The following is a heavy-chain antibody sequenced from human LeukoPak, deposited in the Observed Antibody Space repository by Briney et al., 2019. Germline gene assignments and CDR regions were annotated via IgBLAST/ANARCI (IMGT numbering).Heavy chain of an antibody. J-gene: IGHJ4*02. V-gene: IGHV3-23*01. CDR1: RFTFRSYA. Sequence: PGGSLRLSCAASRFTFRSYAMSWVRQAPGKGLEWVSAISGSGGSTYYADSVKGRFTISRDNSKNTLYLQMNSLRAEDTAVYYCAKSTSSSSWYKGFDYWGQGTLVTVSS. CDR2: ISGSGGST. CDR3: AKSTSSSSWYKGFDY. D-gene: IGHD6-13*01.